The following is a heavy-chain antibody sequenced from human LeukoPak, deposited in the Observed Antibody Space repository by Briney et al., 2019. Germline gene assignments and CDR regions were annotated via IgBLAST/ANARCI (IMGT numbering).Heavy chain of an antibody. Sequence: GGSLRLSCAASGFMFSNFAMSWVRQAPGKGLEWVSTTYYSGGNTYSADSVKGRFTISRDNAKNTLYLQMNSLRAEDTAVYYGAKDQGQAVVPRRFDYWGQGTLVTVSS. CDR2: TYYSGGNT. CDR1: GFMFSNFA. D-gene: IGHD2-2*01. CDR3: AKDQGQAVVPRRFDY. V-gene: IGHV3-23*01. J-gene: IGHJ4*02.